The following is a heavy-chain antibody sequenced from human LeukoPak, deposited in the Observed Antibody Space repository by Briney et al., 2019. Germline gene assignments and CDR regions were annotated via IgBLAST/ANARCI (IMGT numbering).Heavy chain of an antibody. CDR1: GFVFSDYY. V-gene: IGHV3-11*01. J-gene: IGHJ3*02. CDR2: ISSSGSTI. CDR3: TRVYSSSWYHFLLQAFDI. Sequence: GGSLRLSCAASGFVFSDYYMSWIRQAPGKGLEWVSYISSSGSTIYYADSVKGRFTISRDNAKNSLYLQMNSLRAEDTAVYYCTRVYSSSWYHFLLQAFDIWGQGTMVTVSS. D-gene: IGHD6-13*01.